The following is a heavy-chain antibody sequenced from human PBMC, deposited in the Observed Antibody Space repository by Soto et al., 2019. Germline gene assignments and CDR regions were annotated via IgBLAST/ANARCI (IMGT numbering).Heavy chain of an antibody. CDR1: GYSFKTYW. Sequence: EVQLVQSGAEVKKPGESLRISCKGSGYSFKTYWISWVRQMPGKGLEWMGRIDPSDSYTNYSPSFQGHVTFSADKSISTAYLQWSSLKDSDTAMYYWARHYGSGSNWFDPWGQGTLVTVSS. CDR3: ARHYGSGSNWFDP. D-gene: IGHD3-10*01. CDR2: IDPSDSYT. V-gene: IGHV5-10-1*01. J-gene: IGHJ5*02.